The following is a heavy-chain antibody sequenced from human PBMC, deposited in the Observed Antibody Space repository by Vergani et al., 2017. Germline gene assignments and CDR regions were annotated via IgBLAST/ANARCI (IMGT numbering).Heavy chain of an antibody. CDR3: ARVASGSRVRGVIIAAPLDY. CDR1: GGSISSGGYS. V-gene: IGHV4-30-2*01. D-gene: IGHD3-10*01. CDR2: IYHSGST. J-gene: IGHJ4*02. Sequence: QLQLQESGSGLVKPSQTLSLTCAVSGGSISSGGYSWSWIRQPPGKGLEWIGYIYHSGSTYYKPSLKSRVTISVDSSKNQFSLKLSSVTAADTAVYYCARVASGSRVRGVIIAAPLDYWGQGTLVTVSS.